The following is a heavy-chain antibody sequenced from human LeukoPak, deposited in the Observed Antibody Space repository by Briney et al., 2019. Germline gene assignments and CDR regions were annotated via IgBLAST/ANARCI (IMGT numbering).Heavy chain of an antibody. Sequence: ASVKVSCKASGGTFSSYAISWVRQAPGQGLEWMGGIIPIFGTANYAQKFQGRVTITTDESTSTAYMELSSLRSEDTAVYYCIRSIVVAGNFGYWGQGTLVTVSS. V-gene: IGHV1-69*05. CDR2: IIPIFGTA. J-gene: IGHJ4*02. CDR3: IRSIVVAGNFGY. CDR1: GGTFSSYA. D-gene: IGHD6-19*01.